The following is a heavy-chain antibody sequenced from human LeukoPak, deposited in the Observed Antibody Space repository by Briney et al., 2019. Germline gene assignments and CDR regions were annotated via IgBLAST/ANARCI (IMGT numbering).Heavy chain of an antibody. Sequence: SGGSLRLSCAASGFTFSNYAMSWVRQAPGKGLEWVSIISGSGDSAYSADSMKGRFTISRDNSKNILYLQIDTLRAEDTAVYYCAKALGAICGTGCSSRYFDYWGQGTLVTVSS. CDR2: ISGSGDSA. V-gene: IGHV3-23*01. CDR1: GFTFSNYA. CDR3: AKALGAICGTGCSSRYFDY. J-gene: IGHJ4*02. D-gene: IGHD2-15*01.